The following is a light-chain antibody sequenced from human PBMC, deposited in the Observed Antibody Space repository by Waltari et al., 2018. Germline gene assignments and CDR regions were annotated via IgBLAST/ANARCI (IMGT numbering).Light chain of an antibody. V-gene: IGLV2-14*01. CDR1: SSAVGGYQY. J-gene: IGLJ3*02. CDR2: DVS. CDR3: SSYTSSNTWV. Sequence: QSALTQPASVSGSPGQSITISCTGTSSAVGGYQYVSWYQQDPGKAPKLMIYDVSKRPSGVSNRFSGSKSGNTVSLTISGLQAEDEADYYCSSYTSSNTWVFGGGTKLTVL.